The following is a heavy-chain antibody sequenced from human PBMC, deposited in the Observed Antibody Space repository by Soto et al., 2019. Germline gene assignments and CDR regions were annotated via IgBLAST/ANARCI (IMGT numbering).Heavy chain of an antibody. V-gene: IGHV1-69*01. CDR2: IIPLLGSP. J-gene: IGHJ6*02. CDR1: GGTFSSYA. Sequence: QVQLVQSGAEVKKPGSSVKVSCRASGGTFSSYAVSWVRQAPGQGLEWMGVIIPLLGSPKYAQKFQGRVTITADDSATTAYMEPTGLRSDDTAVYYCARESSSPNYYYYGMDVWGQGTTVTVSS. CDR3: ARESSSPNYYYYGMDV. D-gene: IGHD2-2*01.